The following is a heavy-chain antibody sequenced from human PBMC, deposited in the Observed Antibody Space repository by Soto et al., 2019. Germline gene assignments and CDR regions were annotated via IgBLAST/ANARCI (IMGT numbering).Heavy chain of an antibody. CDR2: ISSSSSYI. D-gene: IGHD3-3*01. CDR1: GFTFSSYS. V-gene: IGHV3-21*01. CDR3: ARDAPTVFRVVPYFDY. Sequence: EVQLVESGGGLVKPGGSLRLSCAASGFTFSSYSMNWVRQAPGKGLEWVSSISSSSSYIYYADSVKGRFTISRDNAKNSLYLQMNSMRAEDTAVYYCARDAPTVFRVVPYFDYWGQGTLVTVSS. J-gene: IGHJ4*02.